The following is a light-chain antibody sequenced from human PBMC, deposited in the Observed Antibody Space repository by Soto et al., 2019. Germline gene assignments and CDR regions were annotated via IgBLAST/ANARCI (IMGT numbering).Light chain of an antibody. J-gene: IGLJ2*01. CDR2: STS. CDR1: TGAVTSGYY. V-gene: IGLV7-43*01. Sequence: QTVVTQEPSLTVSPGGTVTLTCASSTGAVTSGYYPNWFQQKPGQAPGALIYSTSNKHSWTPARFSGSLLGGKAALTLSGVQPADEAEYYCLIYYGGAQVFGGGTKLTVL. CDR3: LIYYGGAQV.